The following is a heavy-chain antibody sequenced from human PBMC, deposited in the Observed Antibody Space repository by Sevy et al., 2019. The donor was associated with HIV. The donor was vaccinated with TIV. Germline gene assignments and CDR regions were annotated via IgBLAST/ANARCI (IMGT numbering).Heavy chain of an antibody. CDR3: ARVSGYSSSWLPFDY. Sequence: SETLSLTCAVYGGSFSGYYWSWIRQSPGKGLEWIGEINHSGSTNYNPSLKSRVTISVDTSKNQFSLKLSSVTAADTAVYYCARVSGYSSSWLPFDYWGQGTLVTVSS. CDR2: INHSGST. J-gene: IGHJ4*02. D-gene: IGHD6-13*01. CDR1: GGSFSGYY. V-gene: IGHV4-34*01.